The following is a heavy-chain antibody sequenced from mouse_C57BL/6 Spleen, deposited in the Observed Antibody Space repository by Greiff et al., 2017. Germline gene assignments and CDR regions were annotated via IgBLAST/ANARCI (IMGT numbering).Heavy chain of an antibody. J-gene: IGHJ4*01. D-gene: IGHD1-1*01. Sequence: EVQGVESGGGLVQPGGSLSLSCAASGFTFTDYYMSWVRQPPGKALEWLGFIRNKANGYTTEYSASVKGRFTISRDNAQSILYLQMNALRAEDSATYYCARRIYAYAMDYWGQGTSVTVSS. CDR1: GFTFTDYY. CDR2: IRNKANGYTT. V-gene: IGHV7-3*01. CDR3: ARRIYAYAMDY.